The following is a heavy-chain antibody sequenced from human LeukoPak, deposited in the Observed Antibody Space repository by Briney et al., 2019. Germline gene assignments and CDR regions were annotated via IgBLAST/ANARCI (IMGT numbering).Heavy chain of an antibody. CDR2: INPNSGGT. J-gene: IGHJ4*02. CDR3: ARGSRYGGYDLDY. V-gene: IGHV1-2*02. CDR1: GYTFTGYY. Sequence: ASVKVSCKASGYTFTGYYMHWVRQAPGQGLEWMGWINPNSGGTNYAQKFQGRVTMTRDTSISTAYMELSGPRSDDTAVYYCARGSRYGGYDLDYWGQGTLVTVSS. D-gene: IGHD5-12*01.